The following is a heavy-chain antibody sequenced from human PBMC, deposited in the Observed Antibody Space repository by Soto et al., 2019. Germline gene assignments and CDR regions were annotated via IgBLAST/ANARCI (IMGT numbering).Heavy chain of an antibody. V-gene: IGHV2-5*01. CDR2: IYWNDDK. CDR3: ARRRGYNWNNPAFDY. CDR1: GFSLSTSGVV. J-gene: IGHJ4*02. Sequence: SGPTLVNPTQTLTLTCTFSGFSLSTSGVVVGWIRQPPGKAREWLALIYWNDDKKYSPSLKSRLGITKDTFRNQVVLTMTNVDRLDTATYYCARRRGYNWNNPAFDYGGQGALVTVS. D-gene: IGHD1-20*01.